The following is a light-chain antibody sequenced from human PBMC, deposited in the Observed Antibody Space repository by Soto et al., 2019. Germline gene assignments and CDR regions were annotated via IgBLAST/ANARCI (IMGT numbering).Light chain of an antibody. CDR1: SSDVGGYNY. Sequence: QSALTQPASVSGSPGQSIIISCTGTSSDVGGYNYVSWYQQHPGKAPKLMIYEVSNRPSGVSNRFSGSKSGNTASLTISGLQAEDEADYYCSSYTSSSTYNYVFGTGTKVTVL. J-gene: IGLJ1*01. V-gene: IGLV2-14*01. CDR2: EVS. CDR3: SSYTSSSTYNYV.